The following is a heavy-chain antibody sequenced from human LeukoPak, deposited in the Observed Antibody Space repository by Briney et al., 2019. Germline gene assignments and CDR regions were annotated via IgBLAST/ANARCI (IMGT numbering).Heavy chain of an antibody. D-gene: IGHD6-19*01. J-gene: IGHJ4*02. CDR1: GYSFTSFG. CDR2: INTNTGNP. Sequence: ASVKVSCKASGYSFTSFGMNWVRQAPGQGLEWLGWINTNTGNPTYGQGFTGRFVFSLDTSVSTAYLQINTLKAEDTAVYYCASGSSGLGYWGQGTLVTVSS. V-gene: IGHV7-4-1*02. CDR3: ASGSSGLGY.